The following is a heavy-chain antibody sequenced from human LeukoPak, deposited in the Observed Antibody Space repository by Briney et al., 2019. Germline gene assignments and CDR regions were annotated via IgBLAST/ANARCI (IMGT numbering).Heavy chain of an antibody. CDR3: AREYSSSSGRAFDI. J-gene: IGHJ3*02. D-gene: IGHD6-6*01. CDR2: ISSSSSTI. Sequence: GGSLRLSCAASGFIISNYSMNWVRQAPGKGLEWVSYISSSSSTIYYTDSVKGRFTISRDNTKNSLYLQMNSLRAEDTAVYYCAREYSSSSGRAFDIWGQGTMVTVSS. CDR1: GFIISNYS. V-gene: IGHV3-48*04.